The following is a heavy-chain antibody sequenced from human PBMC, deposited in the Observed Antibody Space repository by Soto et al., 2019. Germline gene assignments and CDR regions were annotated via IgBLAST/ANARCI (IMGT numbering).Heavy chain of an antibody. CDR1: GFTFSSYS. D-gene: IGHD3-3*01. Sequence: EVQLVESGGGLVQPGGSLRLSCAASGFTFSSYSMNWVRQAPGKGLEWVSYISSSSSTIYYADSGKGRFTISRDNAKNFLYLQMNSLRDADMAVYYCARDSSTGGDFWSGYYTGNLVDWFDRWGQGTLVTVSS. J-gene: IGHJ5*02. V-gene: IGHV3-48*02. CDR3: ARDSSTGGDFWSGYYTGNLVDWFDR. CDR2: ISSSSSTI.